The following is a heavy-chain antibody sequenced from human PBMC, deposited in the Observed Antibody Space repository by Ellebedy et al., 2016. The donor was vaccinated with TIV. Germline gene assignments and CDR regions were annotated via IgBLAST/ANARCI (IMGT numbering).Heavy chain of an antibody. CDR1: GFTFDDYA. CDR3: AKDIGPGAVVTQYNWFDP. CDR2: ISWNSGSI. V-gene: IGHV3-9*01. D-gene: IGHD3-22*01. Sequence: SLKISXAASGFTFDDYAMHWVRQAPGKGLEWVSGISWNSGSIGYADSVKGRFTISRDNAKNSLYLQMNSLRAEDTALYYCAKDIGPGAVVTQYNWFDPWGQGTLVTVSS. J-gene: IGHJ5*02.